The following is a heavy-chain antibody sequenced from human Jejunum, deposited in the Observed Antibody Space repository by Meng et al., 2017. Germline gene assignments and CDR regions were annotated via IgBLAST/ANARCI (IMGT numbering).Heavy chain of an antibody. CDR1: GGSIINW. J-gene: IGHJ4*02. V-gene: IGHV4-4*02. D-gene: IGHD3-22*01. Sequence: QGQRQGSGPGLVKPSGTLSLTCTVSGGSIINWWSGVRQPPGKGLEWIGDIYHSGTTNYNPSLQSRVTISVDKSENQFSLKLRSVTAADTAVYYCARVQGDFYDNDAYYSYFAYWGPGALVTVSS. CDR3: ARVQGDFYDNDAYYSYFAY. CDR2: IYHSGTT.